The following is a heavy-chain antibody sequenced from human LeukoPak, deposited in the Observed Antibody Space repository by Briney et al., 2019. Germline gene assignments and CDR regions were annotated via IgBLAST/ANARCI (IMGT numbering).Heavy chain of an antibody. V-gene: IGHV3-53*01. CDR1: GFTVSSNY. Sequence: GGSLRLSCAASGFTVSSNYMSWVRQPPGKGLEWVSVIYSGGTTFYADSVKGRFTISRDNSKNTLYLQMNSLRADDTAVYYRAKLKGWYGEGYFDYWGQGTVVTVSS. CDR2: IYSGGTT. D-gene: IGHD3-10*01. CDR3: AKLKGWYGEGYFDY. J-gene: IGHJ4*02.